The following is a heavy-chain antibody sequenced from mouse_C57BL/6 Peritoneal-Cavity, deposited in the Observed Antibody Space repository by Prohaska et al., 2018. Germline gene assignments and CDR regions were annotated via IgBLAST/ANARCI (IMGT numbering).Heavy chain of an antibody. CDR1: VYTFTSYW. CDR3: ARSPTTVVAHWYFDV. Sequence: SCKASVYTFTSYWMHWVKQRPGQGLEWIGMIHPNSGSTNYNEKFKSKATLTVDKSSSTAYMQLSSLTSEDSAVYYCARSPTTVVAHWYFDVWGTGTTVTVSS. J-gene: IGHJ1*03. D-gene: IGHD1-1*01. CDR2: IHPNSGST. V-gene: IGHV1-64*01.